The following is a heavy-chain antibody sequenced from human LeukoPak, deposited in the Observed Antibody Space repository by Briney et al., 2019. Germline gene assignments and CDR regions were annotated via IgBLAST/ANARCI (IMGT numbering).Heavy chain of an antibody. CDR3: ARQVAVAGTYYYYYGMDV. J-gene: IGHJ6*02. Sequence: GESLPISCQGSGSSFTSYWISWVRQVPGKGLEWMGRLDPSDSYTNYSPSFQGHVTISADKSISTAYPQWSSLKASDTAMYYCARQVAVAGTYYYYYGMDVWGQGTTVTVSS. CDR2: LDPSDSYT. V-gene: IGHV5-10-1*01. CDR1: GSSFTSYW. D-gene: IGHD6-19*01.